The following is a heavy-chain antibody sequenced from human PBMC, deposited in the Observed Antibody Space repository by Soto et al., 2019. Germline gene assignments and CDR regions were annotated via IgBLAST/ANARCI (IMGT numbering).Heavy chain of an antibody. CDR2: IFPGDSDI. CDR1: GYTFTSYW. Sequence: GESLKISCETSGYTFTSYWIGWVRQMPGKGLEWMGVIFPGDSDIKYSPSFRGQVIISADKSISTAYLQWRSLEASDTAIYYCARPDTRGYSGYLYGMDVWGQGTTVTVSS. D-gene: IGHD5-12*01. V-gene: IGHV5-51*01. J-gene: IGHJ6*02. CDR3: ARPDTRGYSGYLYGMDV.